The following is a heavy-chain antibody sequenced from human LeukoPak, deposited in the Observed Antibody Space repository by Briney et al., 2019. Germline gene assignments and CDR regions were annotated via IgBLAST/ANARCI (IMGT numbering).Heavy chain of an antibody. CDR3: ARSFDNDSSVDY. V-gene: IGHV4-30-4*01. CDR2: IYYGGST. Sequence: SQTLSLTCTVSGGSISSGDYYWCWIRQPPGKGLEWIGYIYYGGSTYYNPSLKSRVTISVDTSKNQFSLKLSSVTAADTAVYYCARSFDNDSSVDYWGQGTLVTVSS. J-gene: IGHJ4*02. D-gene: IGHD3-22*01. CDR1: GGSISSGDYY.